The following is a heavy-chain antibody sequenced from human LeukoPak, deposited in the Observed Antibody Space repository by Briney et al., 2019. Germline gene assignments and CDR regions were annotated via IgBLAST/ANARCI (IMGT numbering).Heavy chain of an antibody. CDR3: ASGDVSHEN. J-gene: IGHJ4*02. CDR2: TYYKSKWTY. V-gene: IGHV6-1*01. D-gene: IGHD5/OR15-5a*01. Sequence: SQTLSLTCAISEDSVSSNSAVWNWVRQSPSRGLEWLGRTYYKSKWTYNDAVSVKSRITIYPDTSKNPFSLQLNSVTPEDTAVYYCASGDVSHENWGPGILVTVSS. CDR1: EDSVSSNSAV.